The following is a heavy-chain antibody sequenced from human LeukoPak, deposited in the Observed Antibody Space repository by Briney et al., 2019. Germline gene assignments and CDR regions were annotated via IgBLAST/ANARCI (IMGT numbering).Heavy chain of an antibody. J-gene: IGHJ3*02. Sequence: GGSLRLSCTAAGSTFGDYATSWVRQAPGKGLEWVGFIRSKAYGGTTKYSASVKGKFTISRDDSKSITYLQMNSLKTEDTAVYYCTRDSGRYYGSGHDAFDIWGQGTMVTVSS. CDR3: TRDSGRYYGSGHDAFDI. D-gene: IGHD3-10*01. CDR1: GSTFGDYA. V-gene: IGHV3-49*04. CDR2: IRSKAYGGTT.